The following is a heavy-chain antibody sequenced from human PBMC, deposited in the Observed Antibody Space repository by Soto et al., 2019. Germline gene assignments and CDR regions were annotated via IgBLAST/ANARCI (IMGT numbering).Heavy chain of an antibody. J-gene: IGHJ4*02. D-gene: IGHD2-21*01. V-gene: IGHV5-51*01. CDR1: GYSFTSYW. Sequence: PGESLKISCKGSGYSFTSYWIGWVRQMPGKGLEWMGIIYPGDSDTRYSPSFQGQVTISADKSISTAYLQWSSLKASDTAVYYCARGLEVAYSPPLVWGQGTLVTVSS. CDR2: IYPGDSDT. CDR3: ARGLEVAYSPPLV.